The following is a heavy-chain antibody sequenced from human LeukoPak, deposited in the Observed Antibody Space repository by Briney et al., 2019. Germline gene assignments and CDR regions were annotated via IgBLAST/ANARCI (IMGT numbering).Heavy chain of an antibody. V-gene: IGHV3-23*01. CDR3: AKASCGGSCYFIDY. D-gene: IGHD2-15*01. Sequence: PGGSLRLSCAASGFTFSSYAMSWVRQAPGKGLEWVSAISGSGGSTYYADSVKGRFTISRDNSKNTLYLQMNSLRAEDTAVYYCAKASCGGSCYFIDYWGQGTLVTVSS. CDR2: ISGSGGST. CDR1: GFTFSSYA. J-gene: IGHJ4*02.